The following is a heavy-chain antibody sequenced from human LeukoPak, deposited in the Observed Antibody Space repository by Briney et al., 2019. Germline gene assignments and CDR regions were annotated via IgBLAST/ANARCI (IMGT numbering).Heavy chain of an antibody. V-gene: IGHV4-31*03. J-gene: IGHJ4*02. D-gene: IGHD4-23*01. CDR3: VRDRGDYSGDPGYFDF. CDR2: LSSIGST. Sequence: SQTLSLTCTVSSVSISSGNYYWTWIRQRPGKGLEWLGCLSSIGSTYYNPSLKSRLSISVGTSKNQFSLSLTSVTAADTALYYCVRDRGDYSGDPGYFDFWGQGIQVTASS. CDR1: SVSISSGNYY.